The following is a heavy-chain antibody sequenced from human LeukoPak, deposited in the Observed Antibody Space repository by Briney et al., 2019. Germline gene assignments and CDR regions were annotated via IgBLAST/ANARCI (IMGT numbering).Heavy chain of an antibody. Sequence: GGSLRLSCAASGFTFSSYSMNWVRQAPGKGLEWVSYISSSGSTIYYADSVKGRFAISRDNAKNSLYLQMNSLRAEDTAVYYCARGYCGGDCPSHSDYWGQGTLVTVSS. V-gene: IGHV3-48*04. CDR1: GFTFSSYS. D-gene: IGHD2-21*02. CDR2: ISSSGSTI. J-gene: IGHJ4*02. CDR3: ARGYCGGDCPSHSDY.